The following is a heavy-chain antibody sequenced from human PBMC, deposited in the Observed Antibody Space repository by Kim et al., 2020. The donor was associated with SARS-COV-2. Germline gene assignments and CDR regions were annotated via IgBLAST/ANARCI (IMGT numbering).Heavy chain of an antibody. D-gene: IGHD1-26*01. CDR3: ARGRGRSGSYYAFDI. Sequence: GGSLRLSCAASGFSFNNYEMNWVRQAPGKGLEWVSYIDGRARTINYADSVKGRFTISRDNAKNSLYLQMNSLRADDTAVYYCARGRGRSGSYYAFDIWGQGTMVTVSS. CDR2: IDGRARTI. CDR1: GFSFNNYE. V-gene: IGHV3-48*03. J-gene: IGHJ3*02.